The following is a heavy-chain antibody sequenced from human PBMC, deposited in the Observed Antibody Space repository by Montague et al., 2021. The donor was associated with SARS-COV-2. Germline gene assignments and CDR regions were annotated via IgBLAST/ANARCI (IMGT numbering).Heavy chain of an antibody. Sequence: SLSLSCSASGFTVSSNYMSWVRQAPGKGLEWVSLIYSGGSTYYADALKSRFTISRDNSKNTLYLQMNSLRAEDTAVYYCAREIAAAAYGWNWFDPWGQGTLVTVSS. CDR1: GFTVSSNY. J-gene: IGHJ5*02. V-gene: IGHV3-53*05. CDR3: AREIAAAAYGWNWFDP. CDR2: IYSGGST. D-gene: IGHD6-13*01.